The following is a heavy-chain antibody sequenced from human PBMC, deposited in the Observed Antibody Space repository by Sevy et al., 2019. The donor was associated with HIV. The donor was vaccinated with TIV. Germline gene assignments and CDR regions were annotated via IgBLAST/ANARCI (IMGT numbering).Heavy chain of an antibody. V-gene: IGHV3-30*04. CDR3: ARDIQESYDFWSGYFDY. D-gene: IGHD3-3*01. J-gene: IGHJ4*02. Sequence: GGSLRLSCAASGFTFSSYAMHWVRQAPGKGLEWVAVISYDGSNKYYADSVKGRFTISRDNSKNTLYLQMNSLRAEDTDEYYCARDIQESYDFWSGYFDYWGQGTLVTVSS. CDR2: ISYDGSNK. CDR1: GFTFSSYA.